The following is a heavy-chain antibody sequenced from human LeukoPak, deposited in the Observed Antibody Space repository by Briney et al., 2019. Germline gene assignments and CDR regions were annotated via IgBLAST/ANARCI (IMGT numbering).Heavy chain of an antibody. J-gene: IGHJ4*02. CDR3: ARDRNTVVTRPSGNDY. D-gene: IGHD4-23*01. CDR2: ISAYNGNT. V-gene: IGHV1-18*01. Sequence: ASVKVSCKASGGTFSSYAISWVRQAPGQGLEWMGWISAYNGNTNYAQKLQGRVTMTTDTSTSTAYMELRSLRSDDTAVYYCARDRNTVVTRPSGNDYWGQGTLVTVFS. CDR1: GGTFSSYA.